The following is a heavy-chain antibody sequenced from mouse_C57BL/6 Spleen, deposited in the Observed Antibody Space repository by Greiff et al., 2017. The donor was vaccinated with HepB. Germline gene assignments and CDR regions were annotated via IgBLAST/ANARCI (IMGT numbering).Heavy chain of an antibody. Sequence: QVQLQQSGAELVMPGASVKLSCKASGYTFTSYWMHWVKQRPGQGLEWIGEIDPSDSYTNYNQKFKGKSTLTVDKSSSTAYMQLSSLTSEDSAVYYCARPSSYGSPSYYFDYWGQGTTLTVSS. J-gene: IGHJ2*01. CDR2: IDPSDSYT. CDR1: GYTFTSYW. V-gene: IGHV1-69*01. CDR3: ARPSSYGSPSYYFDY. D-gene: IGHD1-1*01.